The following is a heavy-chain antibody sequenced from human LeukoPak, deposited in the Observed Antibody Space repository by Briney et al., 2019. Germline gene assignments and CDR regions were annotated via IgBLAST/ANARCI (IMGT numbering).Heavy chain of an antibody. CDR3: AREYTAMEPADY. Sequence: ASVKVSCKASGYTFTSYDINWVRQATGQGLEWMGWMNPNSGNTDYAQKLQGRVTMTTDTSTSTAYMELRSLRSDDTAVYYCAREYTAMEPADYWGQGTLVTVSS. CDR1: GYTFTSYD. J-gene: IGHJ4*02. D-gene: IGHD5-18*01. CDR2: MNPNSGNT. V-gene: IGHV1-8*02.